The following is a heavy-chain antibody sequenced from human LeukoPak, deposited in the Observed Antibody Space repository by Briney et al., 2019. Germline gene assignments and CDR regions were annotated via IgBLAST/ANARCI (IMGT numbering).Heavy chain of an antibody. V-gene: IGHV4-34*01. D-gene: IGHD6-19*01. CDR2: INHSGST. Sequence: SETLSLTCAVYGGSFSGYYRSWIRQPPGKGLEWIGEINHSGSTNYNPSLKSRVTISVDTSKNQFSLKLSSVTAADTAVYYCARGSPYSSGWYGAWGQGTPVTVSS. CDR1: GGSFSGYY. J-gene: IGHJ5*02. CDR3: ARGSPYSSGWYGA.